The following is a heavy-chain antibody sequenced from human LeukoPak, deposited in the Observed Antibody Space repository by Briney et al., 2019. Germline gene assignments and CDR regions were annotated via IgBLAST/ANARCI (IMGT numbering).Heavy chain of an antibody. CDR1: GYSFSSHD. D-gene: IGHD6-6*01. V-gene: IGHV1-24*01. J-gene: IGHJ3*02. Sequence: ASVKVSCKASGYSFSSHDINWVRQATGQGLEWMGGFDPEDGETIYAQKFQGRVTMTEDTSTDTAYMELSSLRSEDTAVYYCATTHSQSSIAARLGVYAFDIWGQGTMVTVSS. CDR2: FDPEDGET. CDR3: ATTHSQSSIAARLGVYAFDI.